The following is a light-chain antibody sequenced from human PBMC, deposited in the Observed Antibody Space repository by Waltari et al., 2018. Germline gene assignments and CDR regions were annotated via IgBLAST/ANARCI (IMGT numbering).Light chain of an antibody. Sequence: EIVMTQSPATLSVSPGESVTLSCRASRTVNSNLAWYQQKPGQDPRLLIYGPSTRATGIPARFSGTGSGTEFTRTISSVQSADFAVYYCQQFYDWPLTFGGGTKVELK. CDR1: RTVNSN. J-gene: IGKJ4*01. CDR2: GPS. CDR3: QQFYDWPLT. V-gene: IGKV3-15*01.